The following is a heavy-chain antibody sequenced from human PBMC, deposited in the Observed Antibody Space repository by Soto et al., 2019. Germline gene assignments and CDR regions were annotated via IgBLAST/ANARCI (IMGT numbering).Heavy chain of an antibody. CDR1: GGSFSGYY. CDR2: INHSGST. CDR3: ASVGRGVTSVNYYYGMDV. D-gene: IGHD3-10*01. J-gene: IGHJ6*02. Sequence: QVQLQQWGAGLLKPSETLSLTCAVYGGSFSGYYWSWIRQPPGKGLEWIGEINHSGSTNYNPSLRSPVTLSVDTFNNQFSLKLRSVTAADTAVYSCASVGRGVTSVNYYYGMDVWGQGTTVTVSS. V-gene: IGHV4-34*01.